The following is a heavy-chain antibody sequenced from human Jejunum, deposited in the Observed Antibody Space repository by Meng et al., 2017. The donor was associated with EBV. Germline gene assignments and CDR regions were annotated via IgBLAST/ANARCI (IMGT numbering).Heavy chain of an antibody. D-gene: IGHD6-6*01. Sequence: QVQLVESGGGLVKPGGSLRLPCAASGFTFSNHYMNWIRQAPGKGLEWVSYISGSSHDTNYADSVKGRFTISRDNAKNSLYLQLNSLTVEDTAVYYCAREGMYSNSLRGWIDPWGQGTLVTVSS. CDR2: ISGSSHDT. CDR3: AREGMYSNSLRGWIDP. J-gene: IGHJ5*02. CDR1: GFTFSNHY. V-gene: IGHV3-11*05.